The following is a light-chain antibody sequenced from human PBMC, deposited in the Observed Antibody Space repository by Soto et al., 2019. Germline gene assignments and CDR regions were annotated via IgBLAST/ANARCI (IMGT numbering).Light chain of an antibody. Sequence: DVRMTQSPSSLSASVGDTITITCRASRTINTYLNWFQQKPGEPPRLLIYGASTLHDGVPSRFSGSGSGAYFTLTISRLQPEDFASYHCQQTYSDISFGGGTKV. CDR2: GAS. V-gene: IGKV1-39*01. CDR1: RTINTY. J-gene: IGKJ4*01. CDR3: QQTYSDIS.